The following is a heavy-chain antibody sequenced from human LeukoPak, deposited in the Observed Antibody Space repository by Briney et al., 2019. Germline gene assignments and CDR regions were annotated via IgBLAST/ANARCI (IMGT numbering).Heavy chain of an antibody. D-gene: IGHD2-15*01. Sequence: PGGTLSLTCTVSGGSISSYDWSWIRHPPGKGLEWIGYIYYTGTTNYNPSLKSRVTISVDTSKNQFSLKLSSVTAADTAVYYCARGGWRLDYWGQGTLVTVSS. CDR3: ARGGWRLDY. V-gene: IGHV4-59*01. CDR1: GGSISSYD. CDR2: IYYTGTT. J-gene: IGHJ4*02.